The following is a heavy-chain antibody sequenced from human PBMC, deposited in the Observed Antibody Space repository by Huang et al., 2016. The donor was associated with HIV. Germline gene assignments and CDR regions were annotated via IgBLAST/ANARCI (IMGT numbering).Heavy chain of an antibody. Sequence: QVQLVQSGAEVKTPGSSVKVSCKASGGTFSKYAISWVRQAPGQGLEWMGWIIPTFGTPNYARKFQGRVTITADDSTSTTYVEVSSLRSEDTALYYCARGQLGSYGDYDVLYWGQGTLVTVSS. CDR2: IIPTFGTP. V-gene: IGHV1-69*13. CDR3: ARGQLGSYGDYDVLY. CDR1: GGTFSKYA. D-gene: IGHD4-17*01. J-gene: IGHJ4*02.